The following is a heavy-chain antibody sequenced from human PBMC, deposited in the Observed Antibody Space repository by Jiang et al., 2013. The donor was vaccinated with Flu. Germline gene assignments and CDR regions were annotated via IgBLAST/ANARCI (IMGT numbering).Heavy chain of an antibody. D-gene: IGHD2-2*01. CDR2: IFHSGNT. CDR1: GDSMISSSYF. Sequence: ESGPGLVNPSQTLSLTCTVSGDSMISSSYFWTWVRQPPGKGLEWIGYIFHSGNTDYNPSLKSRATISVDTSKNQFSLTLTSVTVADTAVYYCAREVVCQRTSCYPNWLDPWGKGTLVTVS. V-gene: IGHV4-30-4*01. CDR3: AREVVCQRTSCYPNWLDP. J-gene: IGHJ5*02.